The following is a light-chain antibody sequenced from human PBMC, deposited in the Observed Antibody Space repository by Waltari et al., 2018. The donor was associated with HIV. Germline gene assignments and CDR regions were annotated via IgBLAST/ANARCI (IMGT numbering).Light chain of an antibody. V-gene: IGLV1-44*01. Sequence: QSVLTQPPSASGTPGQRVTISCSGSSSNIGSNTVNWYQQLPGTAPKLLIYSNKQRPSGVPDRFSGSNAGTSASLAISGLQSEDEADYYCAAWDDSLNGWVFGGGSKLTVL. CDR3: AAWDDSLNGWV. J-gene: IGLJ3*02. CDR1: SSNIGSNT. CDR2: SNK.